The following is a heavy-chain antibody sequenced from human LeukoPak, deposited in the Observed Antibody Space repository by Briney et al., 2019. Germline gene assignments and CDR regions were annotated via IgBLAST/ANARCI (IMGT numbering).Heavy chain of an antibody. CDR3: AQRVREFYNISYYFDY. J-gene: IGHJ4*02. V-gene: IGHV3-23*01. CDR2: ISGSGAGT. Sequence: GGSLRLSCAVSGFTFSSYAMNWVRQAPGKGLEWVSGISGSGAGTYYADSVKGRFTISRDNSKNTLYLQMNSLRAEDTAVYYCAQRVREFYNISYYFDYWGQGTLVTVSS. D-gene: IGHD5-24*01. CDR1: GFTFSSYA.